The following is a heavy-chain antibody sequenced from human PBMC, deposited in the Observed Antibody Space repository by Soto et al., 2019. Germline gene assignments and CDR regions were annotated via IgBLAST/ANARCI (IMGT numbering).Heavy chain of an antibody. J-gene: IGHJ6*02. V-gene: IGHV3-30-3*01. CDR1: GFTFSSYA. D-gene: IGHD3-10*01. Sequence: WGSLRLSCAASGFTFSSYAMHWVRQAPGKGLEWVAVISYDGSNKYYADSVKGRFTISRDNSKNTLYLQMNSLRAEDTAVYYCARARAMVRGTRPNGMDVWGQGTTVTVSS. CDR3: ARARAMVRGTRPNGMDV. CDR2: ISYDGSNK.